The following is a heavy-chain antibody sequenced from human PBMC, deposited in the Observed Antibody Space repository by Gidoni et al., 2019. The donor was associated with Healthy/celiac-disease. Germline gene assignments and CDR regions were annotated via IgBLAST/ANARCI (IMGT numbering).Heavy chain of an antibody. Sequence: QVQLQQWGAGLLQPSEPLSLTCAVYGGSFSGYYWSWIRQPPGKGLEWIGEINHSGSTNYNPSIKSRVTISVDTSKNQFSLKLSSVTAADTAVYYCAGGLDDYYYYMDVWGKGTTVTVSS. CDR1: GGSFSGYY. V-gene: IGHV4-34*01. CDR2: INHSGST. CDR3: AGGLDDYYYYMDV. J-gene: IGHJ6*03. D-gene: IGHD1-1*01.